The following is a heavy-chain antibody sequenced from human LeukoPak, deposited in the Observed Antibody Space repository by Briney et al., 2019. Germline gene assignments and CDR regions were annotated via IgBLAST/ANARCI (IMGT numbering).Heavy chain of an antibody. CDR3: ARHESADWFDP. CDR2: INYSRST. V-gene: IGHV4-39*01. Sequence: SETLSLTCTVSRGSIRRRRYYWGWIPQPPGKGLEWIARINYSRSTQYNPSLKSPVTISVDTTKRQFSLNQNSVTAADTAVYYCARHESADWFDPWGQGTLVSVSS. CDR1: RGSIRRRRYY. J-gene: IGHJ5*02.